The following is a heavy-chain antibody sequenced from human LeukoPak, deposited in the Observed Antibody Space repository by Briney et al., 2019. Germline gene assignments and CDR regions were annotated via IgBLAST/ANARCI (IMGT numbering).Heavy chain of an antibody. CDR1: GLTVSNNY. V-gene: IGHV3-66*01. D-gene: IGHD6-25*01. J-gene: IGHJ5*02. CDR2: IFSGGGT. CDR3: ARDPGAAAGNLWS. Sequence: GGSLRLSCVVSGLTVSNNYMTWVRQAPGKGLEWVSLIFSGGGTYYADSVKGRFTISRDSSKNTLYLQMNSLRAEVTALYYCARDPGAAAGNLWSWGQGTLVTVSS.